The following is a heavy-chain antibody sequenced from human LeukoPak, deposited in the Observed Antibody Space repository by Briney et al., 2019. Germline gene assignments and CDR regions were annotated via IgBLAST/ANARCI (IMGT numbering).Heavy chain of an antibody. V-gene: IGHV4-30-4*01. Sequence: QTLSLTCTVSGGSISSGDYYWSWIRQSPGKGLEWIGYIYYSGSTYYNPSLKSRVTISVDTSKNQFSLKLSSVTAADTAVYYCASRTVTTFRFDPWGQGTLVTVSS. D-gene: IGHD4-17*01. J-gene: IGHJ5*02. CDR2: IYYSGST. CDR1: GGSISSGDYY. CDR3: ASRTVTTFRFDP.